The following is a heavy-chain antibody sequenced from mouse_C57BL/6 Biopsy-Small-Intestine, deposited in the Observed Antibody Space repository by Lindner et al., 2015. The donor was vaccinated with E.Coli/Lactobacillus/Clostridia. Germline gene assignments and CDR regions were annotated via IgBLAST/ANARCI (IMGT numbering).Heavy chain of an antibody. CDR2: INPNSGGT. V-gene: IGHV1-18*01. Sequence: SVKVSCKASGYTFTGHYMHWVRQAPGQGLEWMGYINPNSGGTNYAQKFEGRVTMTRDTSINTAYMELASLTSDDTAVYYCARQGDDYWTGIDYWGQGTLVTVSS. D-gene: IGHD4-1*01. J-gene: IGHJ4*01. CDR1: GYTFTGHY. CDR3: ARQGDDYWTGIDY.